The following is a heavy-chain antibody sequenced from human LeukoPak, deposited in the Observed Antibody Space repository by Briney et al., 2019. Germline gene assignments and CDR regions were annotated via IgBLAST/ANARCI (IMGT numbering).Heavy chain of an antibody. D-gene: IGHD6-13*01. CDR1: GGSISSSSYY. J-gene: IGHJ4*02. V-gene: IGHV4-39*07. CDR3: AREGGTSSSTFDY. Sequence: SETLSLTCTVSGGSISSSSYYWGWIRQPPGKGLEWIGSIYYSGSTYYNPSLKSRVTISVDTSKNQFSLKLSSVTAADTAVYYCAREGGTSSSTFDYWGQGTLVTVSS. CDR2: IYYSGST.